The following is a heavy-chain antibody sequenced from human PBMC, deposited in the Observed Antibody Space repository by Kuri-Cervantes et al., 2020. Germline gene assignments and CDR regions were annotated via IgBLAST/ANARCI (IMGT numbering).Heavy chain of an antibody. CDR2: IIPIFGTA. CDR1: GGTFSSYA. CDR3: ARPNRPYSGSPGQFQH. V-gene: IGHV1-69*13. D-gene: IGHD1-26*01. J-gene: IGHJ1*01. Sequence: SVKVSCKASGGTFSSYAISWVRQAPGQGLEWMGGIIPIFGTANYAQKFQGRVTITADESTSTAYMELSSLRSEDTAVYYCARPNRPYSGSPGQFQHWGQGTLVTVSS.